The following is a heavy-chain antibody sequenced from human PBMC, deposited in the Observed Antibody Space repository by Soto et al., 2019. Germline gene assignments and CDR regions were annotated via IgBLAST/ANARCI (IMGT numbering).Heavy chain of an antibody. CDR3: ARFNTSRDFDF. CDR1: GFSLSTSGVG. J-gene: IGHJ4*02. CDR2: IYWGDDK. D-gene: IGHD3-16*01. V-gene: IGHV2-5*02. Sequence: QITLKESGPTLVKPTQTLTLTCAFSGFSLSTSGVGVGWIRQPPGKALEWLALIYWGDDKRYSPSLRSRLTITKDTSESQVVLTLTNMEPVDTATYFCARFNTSRDFDFWGQGTLVTISS.